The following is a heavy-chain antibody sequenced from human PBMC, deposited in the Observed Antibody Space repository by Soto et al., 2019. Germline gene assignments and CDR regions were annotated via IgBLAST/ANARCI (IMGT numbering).Heavy chain of an antibody. D-gene: IGHD3-16*01. V-gene: IGHV1-2*04. CDR2: INPKNGDT. Sequence: QVQLVQSGAEVKEPGASVKVSCKASGYSFTGYYIHSARQAPGPGVEWMGWINPKNGDTTYAQKFQGLVTMTGDTAISTVYMELSRLRSDDTAVYYCARRGGYYDYWGQGTLVTVSS. CDR1: GYSFTGYY. J-gene: IGHJ4*02. CDR3: ARRGGYYDY.